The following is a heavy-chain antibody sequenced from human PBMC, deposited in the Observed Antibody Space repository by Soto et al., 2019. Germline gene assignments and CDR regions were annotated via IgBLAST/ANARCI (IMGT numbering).Heavy chain of an antibody. D-gene: IGHD6-6*01. J-gene: IGHJ4*02. CDR3: GRGSSLTKVEY. CDR1: GGSVSNSA. V-gene: IGHV1-69*01. CDR2: IIPIFGQA. Sequence: QVQLVQSGSEVKKPGSSVRVSCKASGGSVSNSAISWLRQAPGQGLEWMGGIIPIFGQAIYARKFQGRFTISADESTGTADMELNNVRSDDTAVYYCGRGSSLTKVEYWGQGTLVTVSS.